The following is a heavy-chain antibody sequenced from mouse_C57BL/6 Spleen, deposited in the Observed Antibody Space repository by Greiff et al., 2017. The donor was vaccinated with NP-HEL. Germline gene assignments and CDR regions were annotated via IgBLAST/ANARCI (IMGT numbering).Heavy chain of an antibody. J-gene: IGHJ3*01. CDR2: INPGGGGT. CDR3: ARSPFAY. CDR1: GYAFTNYL. V-gene: IGHV1-54*01. Sequence: QVQLKQSGAELIRPGTSVKVSCKASGYAFTNYLIEWVKQRPGQGLEWIGVINPGGGGTNYNEKFKGKATLTADKSSSTAYMQLSSLTSEDAAVYFCARSPFAYWGQGTLVTVSA.